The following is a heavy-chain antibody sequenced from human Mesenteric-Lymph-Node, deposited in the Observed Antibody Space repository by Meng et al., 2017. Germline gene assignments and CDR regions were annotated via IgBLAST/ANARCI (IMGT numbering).Heavy chain of an antibody. V-gene: IGHV1-3*02. J-gene: IGHJ5*02. D-gene: IGHD1-26*01. Sequence: ASVKVSCKASGYTFTSYAMHWVRQAPGQRLEGMGWSNAGNGNTKYSQEFQGRVTITRNTSISTAYMELSSLRSEDTAVYYCARDLSGSYVGGWCDPWGQGTLVTVSS. CDR3: ARDLSGSYVGGWCDP. CDR2: SNAGNGNT. CDR1: GYTFTSYA.